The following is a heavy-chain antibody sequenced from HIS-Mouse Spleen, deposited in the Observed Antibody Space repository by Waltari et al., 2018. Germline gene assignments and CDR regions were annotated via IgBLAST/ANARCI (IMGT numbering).Heavy chain of an antibody. CDR1: GYTVTVHY. D-gene: IGHD6-6*01. CDR3: ARVYSSSWRGFDY. V-gene: IGHV1-2*02. Sequence: QVQLVQSGAEVKKPGASVKVSCKASGYTVTVHYMHWARQAPGQGLEWMGWINPNSGGTNYAQKFQGRVTMTRDTSISTAYMELSRLRSDDTAVYYCARVYSSSWRGFDYWGQGTLVTVSS. CDR2: INPNSGGT. J-gene: IGHJ4*02.